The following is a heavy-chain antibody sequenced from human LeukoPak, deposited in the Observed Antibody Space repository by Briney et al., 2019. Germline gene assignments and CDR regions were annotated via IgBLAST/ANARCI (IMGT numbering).Heavy chain of an antibody. V-gene: IGHV4-34*01. Sequence: TSETLSLTCAVYGGSFSGYYWSWIRQPPGKGLEWIGEINHSGSTNYNPSLKSRVTISVDTSKNQFSLKLSSVTAADTAVYYCARGVEVRGVIITFGGYFDYWGQGTLVTVYS. CDR2: INHSGST. CDR3: ARGVEVRGVIITFGGYFDY. J-gene: IGHJ4*02. D-gene: IGHD3-10*01. CDR1: GGSFSGYY.